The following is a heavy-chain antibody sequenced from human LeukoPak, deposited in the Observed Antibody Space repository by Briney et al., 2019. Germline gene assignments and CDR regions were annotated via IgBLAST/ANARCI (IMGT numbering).Heavy chain of an antibody. CDR3: AKTGMLRRVGYMDV. V-gene: IGHV3-30*18. J-gene: IGHJ6*04. CDR2: IAYDGNNT. Sequence: GGSLRLSCVASGFIFSDYGIQWVRQAPGKGLEWVAVIAYDGNNTYYGDSVRGRFTISRDNSKKMVYLEMNSLRVEDTAVYYCAKTGMLRRVGYMDVWGKGTTVTVSS. D-gene: IGHD1-1*01. CDR1: GFIFSDYG.